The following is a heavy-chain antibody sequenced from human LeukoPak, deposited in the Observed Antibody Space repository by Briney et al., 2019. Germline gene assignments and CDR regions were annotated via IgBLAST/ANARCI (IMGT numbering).Heavy chain of an antibody. D-gene: IGHD6-19*01. CDR3: AKDRGSGWYNWFDP. CDR2: ISYNGGTT. J-gene: IGHJ5*02. V-gene: IGHV3-23*01. CDR1: GFTFSSYA. Sequence: PGGSLRLSCAASGFTFSSYAMSWVRQAPGKGLQWVSGISYNGGTTYCADSVKGRFTISRDNSKNTVYLQMNSLRAEDTAVYYCAKDRGSGWYNWFDPWGQGTLVTVSS.